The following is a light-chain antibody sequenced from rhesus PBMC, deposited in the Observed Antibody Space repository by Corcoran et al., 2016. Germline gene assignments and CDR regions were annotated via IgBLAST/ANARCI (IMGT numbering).Light chain of an antibody. CDR2: AAS. V-gene: IGKV1-36*02. CDR1: KGISDY. CDR3: LQGYTTPYS. Sequence: DIQMTQSPSSLSASVGDRVTITCRASKGISDYLSWYQQKPGKAPKRLIYAASSLESGVPSRFSGSGSGTDFTPTISSLQPEDFAAYYCLQGYTTPYSFGQGTKVEIK. J-gene: IGKJ2*01.